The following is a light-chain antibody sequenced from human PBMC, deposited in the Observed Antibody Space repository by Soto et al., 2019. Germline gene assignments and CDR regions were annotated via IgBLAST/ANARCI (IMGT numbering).Light chain of an antibody. J-gene: IGKJ1*01. Sequence: DIVMTQTPLSSPVTLGQPASISCRSSQSLVHSDGNTYLSWLQQRPGQPPRLLIYKISNRFSGVPDRFSGGGSGTDLTLTISRLEAEDFAVYYCHQYGTSPPWTFGQGTKVDIK. V-gene: IGKV2-24*01. CDR1: QSLVHSDGNTY. CDR3: HQYGTSPPWT. CDR2: KIS.